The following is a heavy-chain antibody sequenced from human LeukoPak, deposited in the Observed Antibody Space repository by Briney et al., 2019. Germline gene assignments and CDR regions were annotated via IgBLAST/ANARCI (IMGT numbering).Heavy chain of an antibody. Sequence: GGSLRLSCAASGFTFSSYGMHWVRQAPGKGLEWVAFIRYDGSNKYYADSVKGRFTISRDNSKNTLYLQMNSLRAEDTAVYYCAKDCSSTSCYRNYWGQGTLATVSS. CDR1: GFTFSSYG. J-gene: IGHJ4*02. CDR3: AKDCSSTSCYRNY. D-gene: IGHD2-2*02. V-gene: IGHV3-30*02. CDR2: IRYDGSNK.